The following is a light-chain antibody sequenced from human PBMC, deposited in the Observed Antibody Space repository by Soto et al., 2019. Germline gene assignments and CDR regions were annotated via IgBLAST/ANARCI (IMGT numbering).Light chain of an antibody. CDR2: WAS. V-gene: IGKV4-1*01. Sequence: DIVMTQSPDSLAVSLGERATFNCTSSQNLLYSSNNKNYLAWYQQKPGQPPKLLIYWASTRESGVPDRFSGSGSGTDFTLTITSLQAEDVAVYYCQQYYSTPRTVGQGTKVDIK. CDR3: QQYYSTPRT. CDR1: QNLLYSSNNKNY. J-gene: IGKJ1*01.